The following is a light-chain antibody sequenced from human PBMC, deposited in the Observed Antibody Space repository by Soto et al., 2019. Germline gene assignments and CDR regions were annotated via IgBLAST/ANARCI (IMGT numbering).Light chain of an antibody. Sequence: ERVMTQSPATLSVSPGERATLSCRASQSVNINLAWYQQKPGQAPRLLIYGASTRATGIPARFSGSGSGTEFTLTISSLQSEDVAAYHCQQYDTWPYTFGQGTKLEIK. CDR2: GAS. V-gene: IGKV3-15*01. CDR1: QSVNIN. J-gene: IGKJ2*01. CDR3: QQYDTWPYT.